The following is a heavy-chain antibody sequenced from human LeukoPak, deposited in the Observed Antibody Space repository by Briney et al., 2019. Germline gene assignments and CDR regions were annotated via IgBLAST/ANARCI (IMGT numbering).Heavy chain of an antibody. Sequence: ASLKVSCKASGYTFTSYGISWVRQAPGQGLEWMGWISAYNGNTNYAQKLQGRVTMTTDTSTSTAYMELRSLRSDDTAVYYCASSYGALRDYYFDYWGQGTLVTVSS. J-gene: IGHJ4*02. CDR3: ASSYGALRDYYFDY. D-gene: IGHD5-12*01. CDR1: GYTFTSYG. CDR2: ISAYNGNT. V-gene: IGHV1-18*01.